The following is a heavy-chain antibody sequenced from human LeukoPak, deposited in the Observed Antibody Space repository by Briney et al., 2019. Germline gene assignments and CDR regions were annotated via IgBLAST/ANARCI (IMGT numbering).Heavy chain of an antibody. CDR3: ARERRQLERRGYFDY. Sequence: PSETLSLTCAVYGGSFSGYYWSWIRQPPGKGLEWIGEINHSGSTNYNPSLKSRVTISVDTSKNQFSLKLSSVTAADTAVYYCARERRQLERRGYFDYWGQETLVTVSS. D-gene: IGHD1-1*01. J-gene: IGHJ4*02. V-gene: IGHV4-34*01. CDR1: GGSFSGYY. CDR2: INHSGST.